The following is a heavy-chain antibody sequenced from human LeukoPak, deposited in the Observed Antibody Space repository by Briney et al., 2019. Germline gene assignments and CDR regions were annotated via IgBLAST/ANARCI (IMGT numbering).Heavy chain of an antibody. V-gene: IGHV1-46*01. CDR1: GYTFTSYA. CDR2: INPSGGST. CDR3: ASGETYYYDSSGYYPSRNLDY. Sequence: ASVKVSCKASGYTFTSYAMNWVRQAPGQGLEWMGIINPSGGSTSYAQKFQGRVTMTRDTSTSTVYMELSSLRSEDTAVYYCASGETYYYDSSGYYPSRNLDYWGQGTLVTVSS. D-gene: IGHD3-22*01. J-gene: IGHJ4*02.